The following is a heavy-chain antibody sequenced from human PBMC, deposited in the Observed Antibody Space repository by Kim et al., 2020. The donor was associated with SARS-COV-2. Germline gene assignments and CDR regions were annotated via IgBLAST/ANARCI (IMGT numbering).Heavy chain of an antibody. CDR3: ARRASITMIVVTYNWFDP. Sequence: ASVNVSCKASGYTFTGYYMHWVRQAPGQGLEWMGWINPNSGGTNYAQKFQGRVTTTRYTPNSTAYLELSRLRADVTAVYYCARRASITMIVVTYNWFDPWGQGTLVTVSS. J-gene: IGHJ5*02. CDR1: GYTFTGYY. D-gene: IGHD3-22*01. V-gene: IGHV1-2*02. CDR2: INPNSGGT.